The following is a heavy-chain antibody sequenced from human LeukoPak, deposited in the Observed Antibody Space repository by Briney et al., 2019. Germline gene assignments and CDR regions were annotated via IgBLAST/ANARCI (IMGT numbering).Heavy chain of an antibody. CDR2: ISDSGTGT. J-gene: IGHJ4*02. Sequence: GGSLRLSCAASGFTFSSYAMSWVRQAPGKGLEWVSGISDSGTGTYYADSVKGRFTISRDNSKNTLFLQMNNLRAEDTAVYYCAKDHIRRDGYSDFDYWGQGTLVTVSS. V-gene: IGHV3-23*01. CDR1: GFTFSSYA. CDR3: AKDHIRRDGYSDFDY. D-gene: IGHD5-24*01.